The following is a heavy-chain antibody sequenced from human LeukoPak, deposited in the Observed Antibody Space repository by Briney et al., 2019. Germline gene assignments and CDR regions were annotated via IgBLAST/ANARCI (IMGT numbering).Heavy chain of an antibody. V-gene: IGHV1-18*01. J-gene: IGHJ3*02. CDR2: NGNT. D-gene: IGHD2-15*01. Sequence: NGNTNYAQKLQGRLAMTTDTSTSTAYMELRSLRSDDTAVYYCARSPYCSGGSCYSLFAFDIWGQGTMVTVSS. CDR3: ARSPYCSGGSCYSLFAFDI.